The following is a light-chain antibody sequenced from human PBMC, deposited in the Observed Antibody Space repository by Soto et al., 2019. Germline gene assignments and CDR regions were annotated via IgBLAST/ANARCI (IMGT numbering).Light chain of an antibody. CDR3: QQYGSSIT. J-gene: IGKJ5*01. Sequence: EIVLTQSPCTLSLSPGERATLSCRASQSVSNNYLAWYQQKPGQAPRLLIYGASSRATGIPDRFSGSGSGTDFTLTISRLEPEDFAVYYCQQYGSSITFGQGTRLAIK. V-gene: IGKV3-20*01. CDR2: GAS. CDR1: QSVSNNY.